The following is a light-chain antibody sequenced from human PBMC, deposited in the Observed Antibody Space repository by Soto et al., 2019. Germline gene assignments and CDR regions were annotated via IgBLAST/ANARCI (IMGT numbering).Light chain of an antibody. Sequence: QSALTQPRSVSGSPGQSVTISCTGTSSDVGGYNYVSWYQQHPGKAPKLMIYDVRKPPSGVPHRFSGSESSNTASLTIFRLQAEAEADCCCCSYGGSNTCVFGAGTKLTVL. CDR3: CSYGGSNTCV. CDR2: DVR. J-gene: IGLJ1*01. V-gene: IGLV2-11*01. CDR1: SSDVGGYNY.